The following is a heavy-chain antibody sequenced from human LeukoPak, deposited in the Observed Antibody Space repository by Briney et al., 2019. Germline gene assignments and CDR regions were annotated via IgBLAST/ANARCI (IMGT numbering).Heavy chain of an antibody. J-gene: IGHJ4*02. CDR1: GFNFGIYG. V-gene: IGHV3-21*01. CDR3: ARIMVGVNPVPDY. D-gene: IGHD1-26*01. CDR2: INSGSYTM. Sequence: GGSLRLSCAASGFNFGIYGMDWIRQAPGKGLEWVSSINSGSYTMYCANSVKGRFTISRDNAKNSLVLQMNSLRVDDSAVYYCARIMVGVNPVPDYWGQGTLVTVSS.